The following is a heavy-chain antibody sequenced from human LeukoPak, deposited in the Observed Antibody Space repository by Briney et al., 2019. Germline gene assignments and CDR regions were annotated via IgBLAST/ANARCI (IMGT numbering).Heavy chain of an antibody. CDR1: GFTFGTYA. CDR2: ISGSGDST. Sequence: GGSLRLSCAASGFTFGTYAMSWVRQTPGKGLEWVSGISGSGDSTYYADSVKGRFTISRDNSKNTLYLQMNSLRAEDTAVYYCARDEKYQLLGAFDIWGQGTMVTVSS. D-gene: IGHD2-2*01. J-gene: IGHJ3*02. V-gene: IGHV3-23*01. CDR3: ARDEKYQLLGAFDI.